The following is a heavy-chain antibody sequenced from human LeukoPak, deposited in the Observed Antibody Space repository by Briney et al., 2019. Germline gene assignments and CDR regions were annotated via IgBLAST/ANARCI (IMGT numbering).Heavy chain of an antibody. Sequence: SETLSLTCAVYGGSFSGYYWSWIRQPPGKGLEWIGEINHSGSTNYNPSLKSRVTIPVDTSRNQFSLKLSSVTAADTAVYYCAGQDDFWTWGQGTLVTVSS. D-gene: IGHD3-3*01. CDR2: INHSGST. J-gene: IGHJ5*02. CDR3: AGQDDFWT. V-gene: IGHV4-34*01. CDR1: GGSFSGYY.